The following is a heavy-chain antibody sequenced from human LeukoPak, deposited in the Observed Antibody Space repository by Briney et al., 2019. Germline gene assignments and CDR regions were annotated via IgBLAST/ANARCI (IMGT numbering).Heavy chain of an antibody. J-gene: IGHJ4*02. D-gene: IGHD1-26*01. Sequence: GGSLRLSCAASGFTFSSYSMNWVRQAPGKGLEWVSSISSSSSYIYYADSVKGRFTISRDNAKNSLYLQMNSLRAEDTAVYYCARDLGSLNYFDYWGQGTLVTVSS. CDR3: ARDLGSLNYFDY. CDR1: GFTFSSYS. CDR2: ISSSSSYI. V-gene: IGHV3-21*01.